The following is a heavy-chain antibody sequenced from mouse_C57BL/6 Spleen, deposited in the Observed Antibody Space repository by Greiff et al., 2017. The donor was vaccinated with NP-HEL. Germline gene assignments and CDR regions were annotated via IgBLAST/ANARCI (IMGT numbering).Heavy chain of an antibody. Sequence: QVQLQQPGAELMKPGASVQLSCKATGYTFTGYWIEWVKQRPGHGLEWIGEILPGSGSTNYNEKFKGKATFTADTSSNTAYMQLSSLTTEDSAIYYRARSRYYGSREDYFDYWGQGTTLTVSS. CDR2: ILPGSGST. CDR3: ARSRYYGSREDYFDY. CDR1: GYTFTGYW. D-gene: IGHD1-1*01. J-gene: IGHJ2*01. V-gene: IGHV1-9*01.